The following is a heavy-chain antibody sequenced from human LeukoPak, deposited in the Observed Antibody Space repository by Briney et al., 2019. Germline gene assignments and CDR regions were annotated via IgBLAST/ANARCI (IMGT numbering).Heavy chain of an antibody. CDR2: IKQDGSEK. V-gene: IGHV3-7*01. D-gene: IGHD3-10*01. CDR3: ARIYYGSGSYYFDY. CDR1: GFTFTNYW. J-gene: IGHJ4*02. Sequence: GGSLRLSCAASGFTFTNYWMSWVRQALGKGLEWVANIKQDGSEKFYVDSVKGRFTISRDNAKNSLYLQMNSLRAEDTAVYYCARIYYGSGSYYFDYWGQGTLVTVSS.